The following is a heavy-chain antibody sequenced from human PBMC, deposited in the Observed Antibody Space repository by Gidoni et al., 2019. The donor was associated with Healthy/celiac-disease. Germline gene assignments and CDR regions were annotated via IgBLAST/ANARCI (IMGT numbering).Heavy chain of an antibody. J-gene: IGHJ3*02. CDR2: IWYDGSNR. D-gene: IGHD6-13*01. Sequence: QVQLVESGGGVVQPVSSLRLSCAASGFTFSSNGMHWVRQAPGKGLGWVAVIWYDGSNRYYADSVKGRFTISRDNSKNTLYLQMNSLRAEDKDGYYCAGYSSSWSREYAFDIWGQGTMVAVSS. V-gene: IGHV3-33*01. CDR3: AGYSSSWSREYAFDI. CDR1: GFTFSSNG.